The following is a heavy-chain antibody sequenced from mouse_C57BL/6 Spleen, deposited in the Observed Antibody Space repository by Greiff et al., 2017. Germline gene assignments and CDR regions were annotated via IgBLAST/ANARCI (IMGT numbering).Heavy chain of an antibody. Sequence: QVQLKQSGAELVKPGASVKISCKASGYAFSSYWMNWVKQRPGKGLEWIGQIYPGDGDTNYNGKFKGKATLTADKSSSTAYMQLSSLTSEDSAVYFCAREGVYYYGSSYFCAMDYWGQGTSVTVSS. V-gene: IGHV1-80*01. D-gene: IGHD1-1*01. CDR3: AREGVYYYGSSYFCAMDY. J-gene: IGHJ4*01. CDR2: IYPGDGDT. CDR1: GYAFSSYW.